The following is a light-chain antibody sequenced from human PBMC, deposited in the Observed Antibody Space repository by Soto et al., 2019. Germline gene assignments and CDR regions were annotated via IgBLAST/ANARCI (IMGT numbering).Light chain of an antibody. CDR1: QSVSSSY. CDR2: GAS. CDR3: QQYGSPRT. Sequence: EIVLTQSPCTLSLSPCEIATLSCSSSQSVSSSYLAWYQQKPGQAPRLLIYGASSRATGIPDRFSGSGSGTDFTLTISRLEPEDFAVYYCQQYGSPRTFGQGTKV. V-gene: IGKV3-20*01. J-gene: IGKJ1*01.